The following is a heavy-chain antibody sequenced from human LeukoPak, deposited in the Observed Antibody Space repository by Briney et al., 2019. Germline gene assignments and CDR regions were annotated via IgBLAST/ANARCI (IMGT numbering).Heavy chain of an antibody. CDR2: ISGSGGST. CDR1: GFTFSSYA. D-gene: IGHD6-19*01. J-gene: IGHJ4*02. CDR3: AKDPSSGWYYFDY. Sequence: GGSLRLSCAASGFTFSSYAMRWVGQAPGKGLEWVSAISGSGGSTYYADSVKGRFTISRDNSKNTLYLQMNSLRAEDTAVYYCAKDPSSGWYYFDYWGQGTLVTVSS. V-gene: IGHV3-23*01.